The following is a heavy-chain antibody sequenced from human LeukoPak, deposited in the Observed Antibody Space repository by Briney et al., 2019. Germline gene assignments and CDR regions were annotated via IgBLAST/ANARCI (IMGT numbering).Heavy chain of an antibody. Sequence: SETLSLTCAVYGGSFSGYYWSWIRQHPGKGLEWIGYIYYSGSTYYNPSLKSRVTISVDTSKNQFSLKLSSVTAADTAVYYCARFREDYYDSSGYNWFDPWGQGTLVTVSS. V-gene: IGHV4-31*11. CDR1: GGSFSGYY. CDR3: ARFREDYYDSSGYNWFDP. D-gene: IGHD3-22*01. CDR2: IYYSGST. J-gene: IGHJ5*02.